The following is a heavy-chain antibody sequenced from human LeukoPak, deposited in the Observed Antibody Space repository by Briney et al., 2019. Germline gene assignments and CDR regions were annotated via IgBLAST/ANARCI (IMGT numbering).Heavy chain of an antibody. CDR2: ISAYNGNT. CDR3: ARGNWNDGYYYYGMDV. D-gene: IGHD1-20*01. CDR1: GYTFTTYG. Sequence: TSVKVSCKASGYTFTTYGISWVRQAPGQGLEWMGWISAYNGNTNYAQKLQGRVTMTTDTSTSTAYMELRSLRSDDTAVYYCARGNWNDGYYYYGMDVWGQGTTVTVSS. V-gene: IGHV1-18*01. J-gene: IGHJ6*02.